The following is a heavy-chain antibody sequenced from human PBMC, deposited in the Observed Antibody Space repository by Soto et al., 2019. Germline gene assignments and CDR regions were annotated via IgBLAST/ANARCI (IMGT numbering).Heavy chain of an antibody. CDR3: TTDELRYYYGMDV. J-gene: IGHJ6*02. Sequence: GGSLRLSWTASEVKFIKAWMSWFRQAPWKGLEWVGRIKSKTDGGTTDYAAPVKGRFTISRDDSKNTLYLQMNSLKTEDTAVYYCTTDELRYYYGMDVWGQGTTVTVSS. CDR2: IKSKTDGGTT. V-gene: IGHV3-15*01. CDR1: EVKFIKAW. D-gene: IGHD2-15*01.